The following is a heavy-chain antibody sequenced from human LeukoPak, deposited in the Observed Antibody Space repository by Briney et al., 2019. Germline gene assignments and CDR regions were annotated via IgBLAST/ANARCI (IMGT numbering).Heavy chain of an antibody. J-gene: IGHJ4*02. D-gene: IGHD1-1*01. V-gene: IGHV1-8*03. CDR3: ARGVQLELFGPYYFDY. Sequence: GASVKVSCKASGYTFTSYDINWVRQATGQGLEWMGWMNPNSGNTGYAQKFQGRVTITRNTSISTAYMGLSSLRSEDTAVYYCARGVQLELFGPYYFDYWGQGTLVTVSS. CDR2: MNPNSGNT. CDR1: GYTFTSYD.